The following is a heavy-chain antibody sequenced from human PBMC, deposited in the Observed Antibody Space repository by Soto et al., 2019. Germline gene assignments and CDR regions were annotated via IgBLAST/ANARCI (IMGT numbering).Heavy chain of an antibody. V-gene: IGHV4-39*01. CDR3: ARQSYYGSGSPYYFDY. Sequence: SETLCLTCTVSGGSISSSSYYWGWIRQPPGKGLEWIGSIYYSGSSYYNPSLKSRVTMSVEKSKNQFSLKLNSVTAADTAVYYCARQSYYGSGSPYYFDYWGQGTLVTVSS. J-gene: IGHJ4*02. CDR1: GGSISSSSYY. CDR2: IYYSGSS. D-gene: IGHD3-10*01.